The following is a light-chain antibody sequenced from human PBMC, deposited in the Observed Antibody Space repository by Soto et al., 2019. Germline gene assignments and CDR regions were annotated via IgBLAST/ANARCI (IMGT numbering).Light chain of an antibody. J-gene: IGLJ1*01. Sequence: ALTQPASVSGSPGQSITISCTGTSSDVGGYNYVSWYQQHPGKAPKLMIYEVSNRPSGVSNRFSGSKSGNTASLTISGLQAEDEADYYCSSYTSSSTPLYVFGTGTKVTVL. CDR3: SSYTSSSTPLYV. V-gene: IGLV2-14*01. CDR1: SSDVGGYNY. CDR2: EVS.